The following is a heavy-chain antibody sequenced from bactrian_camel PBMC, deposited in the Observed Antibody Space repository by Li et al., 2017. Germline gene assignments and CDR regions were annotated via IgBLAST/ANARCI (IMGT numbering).Heavy chain of an antibody. CDR3: AAPMQVWSTYTGFWCSDLGHKVREEQVY. CDR1: GVTYRTYW. Sequence: QLVESGGGSVQAGGSLRLTCEASGVTYRTYWMAWFRQAAGKQREWVASISPTGRQTYIGSVKGRFTISLDKDKNTLYLQMNNLKPDVTAMYYCAAPMQVWSTYTGFWCSDLGHKVREEQVYWGRGTQVTVS. CDR2: ISPTGRQT. V-gene: IGHV3S6*01. J-gene: IGHJ4*01. D-gene: IGHD3*01.